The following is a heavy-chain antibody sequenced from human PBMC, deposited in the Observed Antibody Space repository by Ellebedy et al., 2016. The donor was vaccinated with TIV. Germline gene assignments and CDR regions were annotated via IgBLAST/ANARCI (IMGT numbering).Heavy chain of an antibody. CDR2: IYSSGRT. V-gene: IGHV4-61*01. Sequence: MPSETLSLTCTVSGGSASSANYYWTWFRQPPGKGLEWIGYIYSSGRTDYKHSLKSRMAISVDTSRNQISLKFGSVTAADTAVYYCSAAYGRVTPAYWGQGTLVTVSS. J-gene: IGHJ4*02. CDR1: GGSASSANYY. D-gene: IGHD4-17*01. CDR3: SAAYGRVTPAY.